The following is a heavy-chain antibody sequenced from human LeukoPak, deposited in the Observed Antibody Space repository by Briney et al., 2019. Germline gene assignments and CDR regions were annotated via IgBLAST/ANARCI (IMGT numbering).Heavy chain of an antibody. V-gene: IGHV3-53*01. Sequence: PGGSLRLSCAASGFTVSSNYMSWVRQAPGKGLEWVSVIYSGGSTYYADSVKGRFTISRDNSKNTLYLQMNSLRAEDTAVYYCAKDHSYYGSGSYSGASWFDPWGQETLVTVSS. CDR3: AKDHSYYGSGSYSGASWFDP. CDR2: IYSGGST. CDR1: GFTVSSNY. J-gene: IGHJ5*02. D-gene: IGHD3-10*01.